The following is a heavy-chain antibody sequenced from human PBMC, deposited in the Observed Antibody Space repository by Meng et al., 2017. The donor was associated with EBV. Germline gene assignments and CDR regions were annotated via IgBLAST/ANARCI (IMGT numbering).Heavy chain of an antibody. Sequence: QVQLVQSGAEVKKPGDSVKVSCKASGYSFTSYAMHWVRQAPGQRLEWMGWINAGNGNTKYSQKFQGRVTITRDTSASTAYMELSSLRSEDTAVYYCARRGGVADWFDPWGQGTLVTVSS. CDR3: ARRGGVADWFDP. D-gene: IGHD2-15*01. V-gene: IGHV1-3*01. J-gene: IGHJ5*02. CDR1: GYSFTSYA. CDR2: INAGNGNT.